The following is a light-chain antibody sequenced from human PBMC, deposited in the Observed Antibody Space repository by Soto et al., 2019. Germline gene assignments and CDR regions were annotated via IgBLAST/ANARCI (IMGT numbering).Light chain of an antibody. CDR1: QGISRY. Sequence: AIRMTQTPSSLSASTGDRVTITCRASQGISRYIAWYHQKPGKAPKLLFYAASTLQSGVPSRFRGSGSGTDFTLTISSLQSEDIATYYCQPYDTYPLTYGGGTKVEIK. CDR3: QPYDTYPLT. CDR2: AAS. J-gene: IGKJ4*01. V-gene: IGKV1-8*01.